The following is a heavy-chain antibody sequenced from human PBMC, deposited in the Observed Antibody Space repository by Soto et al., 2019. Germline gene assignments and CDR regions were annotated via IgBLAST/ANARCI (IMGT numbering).Heavy chain of an antibody. Sequence: SETLSLTCAVYGGSFSGYYWSWLRQPPGKGLEWIGEINHSGSTNYNPSLKSRVTISVDTSKNQFSLKLSSVTAADTAVYYCARRRKIFGVDYYYYYGMDVWGQGTTVTVSS. V-gene: IGHV4-34*01. CDR1: GGSFSGYY. CDR3: ARRRKIFGVDYYYYYGMDV. J-gene: IGHJ6*02. D-gene: IGHD3-3*01. CDR2: INHSGST.